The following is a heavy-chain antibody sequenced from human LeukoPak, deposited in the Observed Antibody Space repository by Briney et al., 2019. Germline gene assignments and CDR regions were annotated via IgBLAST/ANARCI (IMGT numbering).Heavy chain of an antibody. J-gene: IGHJ4*02. CDR3: ARGDYYDSSPVAY. CDR2: IYYSGST. V-gene: IGHV4-59*01. Sequence: SETLSLTCTVSGGAISSYYWSWIRQPPGKGLEWIGYIYYSGSTNYNSSLKSRVTISVDTSKNQFSLKLNSVAAADTAVYYCARGDYYDSSPVAYWGQGTLVTVSS. CDR1: GGAISSYY. D-gene: IGHD3-22*01.